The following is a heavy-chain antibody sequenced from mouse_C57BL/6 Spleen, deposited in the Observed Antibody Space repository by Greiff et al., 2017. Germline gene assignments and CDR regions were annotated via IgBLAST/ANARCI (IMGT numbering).Heavy chain of an antibody. J-gene: IGHJ4*01. Sequence: EVQLQQSGAELVRPGASVKLSCTASGFNIKDDYMHWVKQRPEQGLEWIGWIDPENGDTEYASKFQGKATITADTSSNTAYLQLSSLTSEDTAVDYCTLYYGSPYYYAMDYWGQGTSVTVSS. CDR3: TLYYGSPYYYAMDY. V-gene: IGHV14-4*01. CDR2: IDPENGDT. CDR1: GFNIKDDY. D-gene: IGHD1-1*01.